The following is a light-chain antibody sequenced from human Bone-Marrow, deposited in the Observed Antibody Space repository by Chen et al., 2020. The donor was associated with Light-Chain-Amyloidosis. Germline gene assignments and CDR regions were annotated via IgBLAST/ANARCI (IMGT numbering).Light chain of an antibody. CDR2: NAS. CDR1: QTINTY. J-gene: IGKJ2*01. CDR3: QQTYAIPRT. V-gene: IGKV1-39*01. Sequence: DIQMTQSPSSLSASVGDRVTITCRGSQTINTYLNWYPERPGKPPNLLMYNASHLQSGVPPRFSGSGSGTDFTLTISSLQPEDFATYHCQQTYAIPRTVGQGTKLEIK.